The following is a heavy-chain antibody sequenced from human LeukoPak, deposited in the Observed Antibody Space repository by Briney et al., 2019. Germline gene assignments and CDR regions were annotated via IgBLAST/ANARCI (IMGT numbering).Heavy chain of an antibody. D-gene: IGHD5-18*01. CDR3: ASAPYRNNFGYMAH. J-gene: IGHJ4*02. V-gene: IGHV4-30-2*01. Sequence: PSEALSLTCAVSGGSISSGGYSWSWIRQPPGKGLEWIGYIYHSGSTYYNPSLKSRVTISVDRSKNQFSLKLSSVTAADMAVYFCASAPYRNNFGYMAHWGQGALVTVS. CDR1: GGSISSGGYS. CDR2: IYHSGST.